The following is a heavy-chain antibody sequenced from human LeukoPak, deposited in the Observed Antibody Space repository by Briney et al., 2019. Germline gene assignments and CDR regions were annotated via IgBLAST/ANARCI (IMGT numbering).Heavy chain of an antibody. CDR2: IKQDGSER. D-gene: IGHD6-19*01. J-gene: IGHJ4*02. CDR3: AGSGWQVYLDY. CDR1: GFTFTTFW. Sequence: GGSLRLSCAASGFTFTTFWMSWVRQAPGKGLAWVANIKQDGSERYYVDSVKGRFTISRDNAKNSMYLQMNSLRAEDTGVYYCAGSGWQVYLDYWGQGALVTVSS. V-gene: IGHV3-7*01.